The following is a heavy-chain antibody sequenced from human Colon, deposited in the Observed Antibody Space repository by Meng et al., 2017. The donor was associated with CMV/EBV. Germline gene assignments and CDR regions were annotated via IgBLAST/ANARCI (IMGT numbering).Heavy chain of an antibody. Sequence: GESLKFSCVASGLTFSDFAMHWVRQAPGKGLEWVSSINARGGSTYYAASVKGRFTISRDNSKNTVSVEMNNLRVEDTALYFCVKGRAGAGKSYFDFWGQGTLVTVSS. CDR2: INARGGST. CDR1: GLTFSDFA. V-gene: IGHV3-23*01. J-gene: IGHJ4*02. CDR3: VKGRAGAGKSYFDF. D-gene: IGHD6-13*01.